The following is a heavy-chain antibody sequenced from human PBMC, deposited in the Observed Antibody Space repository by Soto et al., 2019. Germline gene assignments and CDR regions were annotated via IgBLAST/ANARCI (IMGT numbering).Heavy chain of an antibody. CDR1: GYTFTSYG. Sequence: RASVKVSCKASGYTFTSYGISWVRQAPGQGLEWMGWISAYNGNTNYAQKLQGRVTMTTDTSTSTAYMELRSLRSDDTAVYYCARDSGTYYYDSSGPPTGDYWGQGTLVTVSS. CDR3: ARDSGTYYYDSSGPPTGDY. D-gene: IGHD3-22*01. V-gene: IGHV1-18*04. J-gene: IGHJ4*02. CDR2: ISAYNGNT.